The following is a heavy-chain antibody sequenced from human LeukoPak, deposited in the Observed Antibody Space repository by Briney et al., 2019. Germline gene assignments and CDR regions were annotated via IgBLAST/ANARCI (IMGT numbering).Heavy chain of an antibody. CDR3: ARDQGRFKDCGGDCYAAFDI. CDR1: GFTFSSYE. Sequence: PGGSLRLSCAASGFTFSSYEMNWVRQAPGKGLEWVSYISSSGSTIYYADSVKGRSTISRDNAKNSLYLQMNSLRAEDTAVYYCARDQGRFKDCGGDCYAAFDIWGQGAMVTVSS. J-gene: IGHJ3*02. D-gene: IGHD2-21*02. CDR2: ISSSGSTI. V-gene: IGHV3-48*03.